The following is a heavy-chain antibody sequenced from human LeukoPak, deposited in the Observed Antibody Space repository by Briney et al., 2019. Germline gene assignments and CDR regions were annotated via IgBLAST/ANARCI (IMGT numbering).Heavy chain of an antibody. Sequence: SETLSLTCTVSGGSISSSSYHWGWIRQPPGKGLEWIGSIYYSGVTYYNPSLESRVTILADTSKNQFSLKLSSVTATDTAVYYCASPLGYCSSTDCYGDYWGQGTLVTVSS. CDR3: ASPLGYCSSTDCYGDY. J-gene: IGHJ4*02. CDR1: GGSISSSSYH. D-gene: IGHD2-2*01. V-gene: IGHV4-39*01. CDR2: IYYSGVT.